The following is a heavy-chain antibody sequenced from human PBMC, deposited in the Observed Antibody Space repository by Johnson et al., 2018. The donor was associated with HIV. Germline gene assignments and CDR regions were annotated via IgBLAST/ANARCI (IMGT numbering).Heavy chain of an antibody. J-gene: IGHJ3*02. CDR2: ISSSGGTI. V-gene: IGHV3-11*01. CDR3: ARDLGYYYGSGGYYRDAFDI. D-gene: IGHD3-10*01. Sequence: QEQLVESGGGLVKPGGSLRLSCAASGFTFSDYYMTWIRQAPGKGLEWVSYISSSGGTIYYTDSVKGRFTISRDNAKNSLYLQMNSLRAEDTAVYYCARDLGYYYGSGGYYRDAFDIWGQGTMVTVSS. CDR1: GFTFSDYY.